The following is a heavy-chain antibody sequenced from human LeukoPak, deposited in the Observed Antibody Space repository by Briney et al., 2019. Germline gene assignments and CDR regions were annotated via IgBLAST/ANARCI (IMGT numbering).Heavy chain of an antibody. CDR3: ARVYSSGWSY. D-gene: IGHD6-19*01. Sequence: GGSLRLACAASGFIFSAYEMNWVRQAPGKGLEWVSYISSSGSTIYYTDSVKGRFTISRDNAKKSLYLQMNSLRAEDTAVYYCARVYSSGWSYWGQGTLVTVSS. J-gene: IGHJ4*02. CDR1: GFIFSAYE. V-gene: IGHV3-48*03. CDR2: ISSSGSTI.